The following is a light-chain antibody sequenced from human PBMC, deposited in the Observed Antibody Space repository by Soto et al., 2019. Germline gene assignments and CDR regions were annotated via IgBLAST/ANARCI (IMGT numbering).Light chain of an antibody. CDR2: GGS. J-gene: IGKJ1*01. CDR3: QDYGTSHPWT. CDR1: QNIRGNE. Sequence: EVVLTQSPGALSLSPGEGVTLSCRASQNIRGNELAWYRQKRGQAPRLLIYGGSSRAEGIPDRFSGRGTGTNFTLTISRLEREDSAGYYCQDYGTSHPWTFGQGTKLEIK. V-gene: IGKV3-20*01.